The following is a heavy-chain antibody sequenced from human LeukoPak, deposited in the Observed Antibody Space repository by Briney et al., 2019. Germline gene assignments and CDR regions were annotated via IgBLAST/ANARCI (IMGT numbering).Heavy chain of an antibody. CDR1: GYSFTSYW. J-gene: IGHJ1*01. CDR2: IYPGDSDT. D-gene: IGHD6-13*01. CDR3: ARVEYSSSWYKGDQYFQH. V-gene: IGHV5-51*01. Sequence: GESLKISCKSSGYSFTSYWIGWVRQMPGKGLEWMGIIYPGDSDTRYSPSFQGQVTISADKSISTAYLQWSSLKASDTAMYYCARVEYSSSWYKGDQYFQHWGQGTLVTVSS.